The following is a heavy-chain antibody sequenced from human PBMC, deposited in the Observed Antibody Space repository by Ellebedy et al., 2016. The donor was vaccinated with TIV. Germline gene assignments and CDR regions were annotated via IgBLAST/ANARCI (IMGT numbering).Heavy chain of an antibody. Sequence: PGGSLRLSCTTSGFTFGDYAMSWVRQAPGKGLEWVSVIYSGGSTYYADSVKGRFTISRDNSKNTLYLQMNSLRAEDTAVYYCASRPRGWGQGTLVTVSS. J-gene: IGHJ4*02. CDR1: GFTFGDYA. CDR3: ASRPRG. D-gene: IGHD3-10*01. CDR2: IYSGGST. V-gene: IGHV3-53*01.